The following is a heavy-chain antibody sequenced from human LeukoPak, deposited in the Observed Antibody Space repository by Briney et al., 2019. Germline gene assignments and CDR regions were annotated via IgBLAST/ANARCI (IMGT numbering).Heavy chain of an antibody. V-gene: IGHV3-74*01. CDR2: INSDGRST. CDR1: GFTFNNYW. CDR3: AKDQVETYGDYGGALFDY. Sequence: GGSLRLSCAASGFTFNNYWMHWVRLAPGKGPVWISRINSDGRSTNYADSVKGRFTISRDNSKNTLYLQMNSLRAEDTAVYYCAKDQVETYGDYGGALFDYWGQGTLVTVSS. J-gene: IGHJ4*02. D-gene: IGHD4-17*01.